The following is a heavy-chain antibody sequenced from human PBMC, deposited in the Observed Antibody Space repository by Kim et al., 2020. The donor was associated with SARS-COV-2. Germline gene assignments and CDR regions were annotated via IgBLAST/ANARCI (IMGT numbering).Heavy chain of an antibody. CDR2: ISYDGSNK. Sequence: GGSLRLSCAASGFTFSSYAMHWVRQAPGKGLEWVAVISYDGSNKYYADSVKGRFTISRDNSKNTLYLQMNSLRAEDTAVYYCARVTSSGWYEDAFDIWGQGTMVTVSS. V-gene: IGHV3-30*04. J-gene: IGHJ3*02. D-gene: IGHD6-19*01. CDR1: GFTFSSYA. CDR3: ARVTSSGWYEDAFDI.